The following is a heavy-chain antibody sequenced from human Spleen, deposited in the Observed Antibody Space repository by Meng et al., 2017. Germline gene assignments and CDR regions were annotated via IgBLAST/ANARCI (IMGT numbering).Heavy chain of an antibody. V-gene: IGHV3-9*01. CDR2: ISLNSGTI. Sequence: SLKISCAASGFKFDDYAMHWVRQAPGKGLGWVSGISLNSGTIRYADSVKGRFTISRDNAKNTLYLQMNSLRAEDTAVYYCARDFSDSSGWYAINDWGQGTLVTVSS. J-gene: IGHJ4*02. D-gene: IGHD6-19*01. CDR3: ARDFSDSSGWYAIND. CDR1: GFKFDDYA.